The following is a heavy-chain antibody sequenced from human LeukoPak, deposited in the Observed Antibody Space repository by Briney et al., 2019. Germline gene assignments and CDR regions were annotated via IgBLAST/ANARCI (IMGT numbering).Heavy chain of an antibody. CDR1: GYTITSYD. CDR3: AMSSGWYVDY. D-gene: IGHD6-19*01. V-gene: IGHV1-8*01. Sequence: ASVKVSCKASGYTITSYDINWVRQATGQGLEWMGWMNPNSGNTGYAQKFQGRVTMNRKTSISTAYMELSRLRSEDTAVYYCAMSSGWYVDYWGQGTLVTVSS. J-gene: IGHJ4*02. CDR2: MNPNSGNT.